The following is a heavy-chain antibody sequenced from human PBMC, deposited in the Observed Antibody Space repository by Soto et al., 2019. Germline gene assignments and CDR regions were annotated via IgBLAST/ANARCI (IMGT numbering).Heavy chain of an antibody. J-gene: IGHJ4*02. CDR3: ARLDRLDYYDSSGHFDY. D-gene: IGHD3-22*01. Sequence: SETLSLTCTVSGGSISSSSYYWGWIRQPPGKGLEWIGSIYYSGSTYYNPSPKSRVTISVDTSKNQFSLKLSSVTAADTAVYYCARLDRLDYYDSSGHFDYWGQGTLVTVSS. CDR2: IYYSGST. V-gene: IGHV4-39*01. CDR1: GGSISSSSYY.